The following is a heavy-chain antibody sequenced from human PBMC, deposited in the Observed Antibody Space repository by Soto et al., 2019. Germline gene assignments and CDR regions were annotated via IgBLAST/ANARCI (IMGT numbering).Heavy chain of an antibody. Sequence: TLSLTCTVSGGSISSYYWSWIRQPAGKGLEWIGRIYTSGSTNYNPSLKSRVTMSVDTSKNQFSLKLSSVTAADTAVYYCAGWAKRYSVSLGYYYGRDVWGQGTTVTVSS. J-gene: IGHJ6*02. D-gene: IGHD2-15*01. CDR3: AGWAKRYSVSLGYYYGRDV. CDR1: GGSISSYY. V-gene: IGHV4-4*07. CDR2: IYTSGST.